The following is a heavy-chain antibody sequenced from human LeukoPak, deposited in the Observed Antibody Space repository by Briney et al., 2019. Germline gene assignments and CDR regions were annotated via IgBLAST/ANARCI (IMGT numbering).Heavy chain of an antibody. D-gene: IGHD6-13*01. Sequence: GASVKVSCKASGYTFTGYYIHWVRQAPGQGLEWMGRINPNSGGTNYSHKFPGRVTMTSDTAITTAYLKLSRLRSDDTAVYYCARDRLRIAAAGKAWFDPWGQGTLVTVSS. CDR3: ARDRLRIAAAGKAWFDP. CDR1: GYTFTGYY. J-gene: IGHJ5*02. CDR2: INPNSGGT. V-gene: IGHV1-2*06.